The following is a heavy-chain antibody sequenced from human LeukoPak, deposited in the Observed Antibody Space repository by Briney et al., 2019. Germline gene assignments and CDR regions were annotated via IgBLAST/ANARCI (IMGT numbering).Heavy chain of an antibody. CDR3: ARDRGYSGYAGAFDI. D-gene: IGHD5-12*01. CDR1: GFTFSSYG. Sequence: GGSLRLSCAASGFTFSSYGMSWVRQAPGKGLEWVSAISGSGGSTYYADSVKGRFTISRDNSKNTLYLQMNSLRAEDTAVYYCARDRGYSGYAGAFDIWGQGTMVTVSS. J-gene: IGHJ3*02. V-gene: IGHV3-23*01. CDR2: ISGSGGST.